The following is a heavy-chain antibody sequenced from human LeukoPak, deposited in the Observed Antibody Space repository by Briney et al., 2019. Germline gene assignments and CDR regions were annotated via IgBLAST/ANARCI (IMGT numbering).Heavy chain of an antibody. CDR3: ARGWQIDSSGGFVDP. CDR2: INPNNGGT. Sequence: ASMRVSCKSSGYNFTAYYVHWIRQAPGQGLEWMGLINPNNGGTNFAQKFQGRVTMTRDTSITKVYMGLSRLTSDETAVYYCARGWQIDSSGGFVDPWGQGTLVTVSS. CDR1: GYNFTAYY. D-gene: IGHD6-6*01. V-gene: IGHV1-2*02. J-gene: IGHJ5*02.